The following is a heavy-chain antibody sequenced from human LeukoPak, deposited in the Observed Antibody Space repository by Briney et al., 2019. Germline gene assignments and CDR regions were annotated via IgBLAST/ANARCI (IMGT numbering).Heavy chain of an antibody. V-gene: IGHV4-59*08. CDR2: IYYSGST. J-gene: IGHJ3*02. Sequence: SETLSLTCTVSGGSISSYYWSWIRQPPGKGLEWIGYIYYSGSTNYNPSLKSRVTISVDTSKNQFSLKLSSVTAADTAVYYCARLSYGDFNDVFDIWGQGTMVTVSS. CDR3: ARLSYGDFNDVFDI. CDR1: GGSISSYY. D-gene: IGHD4-17*01.